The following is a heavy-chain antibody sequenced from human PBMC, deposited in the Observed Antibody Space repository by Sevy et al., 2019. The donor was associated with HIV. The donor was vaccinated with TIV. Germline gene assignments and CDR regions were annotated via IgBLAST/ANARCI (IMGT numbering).Heavy chain of an antibody. CDR3: AKDGGSYVWWSDYDY. D-gene: IGHD3-16*01. V-gene: IGHV3-23*01. J-gene: IGHJ4*02. Sequence: GGSLRLSCEASGFSFSNYGMNWVRQAPGKGLEWVSGTSCSGGSIYYADSVKGRFTISRDKSKNTLYLQMNSLRAEDTAGDSSAKDGGSYVWWSDYDYWGQGTLVTVSS. CDR2: TSCSGGSI. CDR1: GFSFSNYG.